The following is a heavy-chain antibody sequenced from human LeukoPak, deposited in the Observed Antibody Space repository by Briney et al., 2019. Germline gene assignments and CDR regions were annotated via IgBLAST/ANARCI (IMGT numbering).Heavy chain of an antibody. CDR3: ARGATLWDY. CDR2: ISSSGSTI. D-gene: IGHD1-26*01. J-gene: IGHJ4*02. CDR1: GFTFSSYE. Sequence: RGSLRLSCAASGFTFSSYEMNWVRQAPGKGLEWVSYISSSGSTIYYADSVKGRFTISRDNAKNSLYLPMNSLRAEDTAVYYCARGATLWDYWGQGTLVTVSS. V-gene: IGHV3-48*03.